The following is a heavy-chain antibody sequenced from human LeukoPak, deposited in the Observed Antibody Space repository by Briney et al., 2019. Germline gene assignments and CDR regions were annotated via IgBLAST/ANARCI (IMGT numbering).Heavy chain of an antibody. J-gene: IGHJ4*02. CDR1: GGSISSGSYY. V-gene: IGHV4-61*02. CDR3: ASGSGWDLPLSY. Sequence: PLETLSLTCTVSGGSISSGSYYWSWIRQPVGKGLEWIGRIYTSGSTNYNPSLKSRVTISVDTSKNQFSLKLSSVTAADTAVYYCASGSGWDLPLSYWGQGTLVTVSS. D-gene: IGHD1-26*01. CDR2: IYTSGST.